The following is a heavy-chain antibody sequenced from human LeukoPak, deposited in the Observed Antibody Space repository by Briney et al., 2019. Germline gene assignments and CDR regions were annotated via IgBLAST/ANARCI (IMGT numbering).Heavy chain of an antibody. J-gene: IGHJ6*03. CDR3: ARREFLGYMDV. CDR1: GYTFTGYG. D-gene: IGHD3-10*01. CDR2: ISAHNGNT. Sequence: ASVKVSCKASGYTFTGYGISCVRHAPGEGLEWRGWISAHNGNTNYTQKLQGRVTMTTDTSTSTAYMGLRSVRSDDTAVYFCARREFLGYMDVWGKGTTVTVSS. V-gene: IGHV1-18*01.